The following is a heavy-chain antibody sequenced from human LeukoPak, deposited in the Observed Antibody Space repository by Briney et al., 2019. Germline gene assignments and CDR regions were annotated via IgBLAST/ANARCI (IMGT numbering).Heavy chain of an antibody. CDR2: ISGSGGST. CDR3: AKFLPTHIVGANYYFDY. CDR1: GFTFSSYA. D-gene: IGHD2-21*01. Sequence: GGSLRLSCAASGFTFSSYAMSWVRQAPGKGLERVSAISGSGGSTYYADSVKGRFTISRDNSKNTLYLQMNSLRAEDTAVYYCAKFLPTHIVGANYYFDYWGQGTLVTVSS. V-gene: IGHV3-23*01. J-gene: IGHJ4*02.